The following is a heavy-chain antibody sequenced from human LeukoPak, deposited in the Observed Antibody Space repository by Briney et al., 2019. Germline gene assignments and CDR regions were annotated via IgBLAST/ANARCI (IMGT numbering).Heavy chain of an antibody. CDR1: GGSFSGYY. J-gene: IGHJ6*02. CDR3: ARGAITLGYCSSTSCYSGYYYYYGMDV. CDR2: INHSGST. D-gene: IGHD2-2*02. Sequence: PSETLSLTCAVYGGSFSGYYWSWIRQPPGKGLEWIGEINHSGSTNYNPSLKSRVTISVDTSKNQFSLKLSSVTAADTAVYYCARGAITLGYCSSTSCYSGYYYYYGMDVRGQGTTVTVSS. V-gene: IGHV4-34*01.